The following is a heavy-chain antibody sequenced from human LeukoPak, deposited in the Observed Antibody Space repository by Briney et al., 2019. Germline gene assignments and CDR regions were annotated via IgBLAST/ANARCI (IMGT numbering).Heavy chain of an antibody. CDR3: ARQDYYDSSGTTTQGFDP. CDR2: MNPNSGNA. V-gene: IGHV1-8*01. Sequence: ASVKVSCKASGYTFTNYDINWVRQATGQGLEWMGWMNPNSGNAGYVQKFQGRVTMTRNTSISTAYMELSSLRSEDTAVHYCARQDYYDSSGTTTQGFDPWGQGTLVTVSS. CDR1: GYTFTNYD. D-gene: IGHD3-22*01. J-gene: IGHJ5*02.